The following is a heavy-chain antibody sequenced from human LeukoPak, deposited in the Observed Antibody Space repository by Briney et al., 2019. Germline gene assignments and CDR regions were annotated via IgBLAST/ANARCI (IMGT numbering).Heavy chain of an antibody. J-gene: IGHJ4*02. Sequence: SETLPLTCTVSGGSISSYYWSWIRQPPGKGLEWIGYFYYSGSTNYNPSLKSRVTISVDTSKNQLSLKLSSVTAADTAVYYCARGLGGSGGCFGYWGQGTLVTVSS. CDR2: FYYSGST. D-gene: IGHD6-19*01. CDR3: ARGLGGSGGCFGY. V-gene: IGHV4-59*01. CDR1: GGSISSYY.